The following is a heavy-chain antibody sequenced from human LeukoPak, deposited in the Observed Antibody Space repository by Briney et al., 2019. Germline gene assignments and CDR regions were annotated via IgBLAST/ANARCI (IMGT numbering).Heavy chain of an antibody. J-gene: IGHJ6*03. V-gene: IGHV3-23*01. CDR2: ISASGDTT. CDR3: AKDLRSSDYYYYYMDV. Sequence: GGSLRLSCAASGFPFSAYAMSWVRQAPGKGLEWVSAISASGDTTYYADSVRGRFTISRDNSKNTLYLQMNSLRAEDTAVYYCAKDLRSSDYYYYYMDVWGKGTTVTVSS. D-gene: IGHD6-6*01. CDR1: GFPFSAYA.